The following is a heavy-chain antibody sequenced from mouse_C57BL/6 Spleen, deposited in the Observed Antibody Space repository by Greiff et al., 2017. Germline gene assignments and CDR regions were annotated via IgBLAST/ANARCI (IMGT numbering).Heavy chain of an antibody. CDR2: IRNKANGYTT. V-gene: IGHV7-3*01. Sequence: EVQLVESGGGLVQPGGSLSLSCAASGFTFTDYYMSWVRQPPGKALEWLGFIRNKANGYTTEYSASVKGRFTISRDNSQSILHLQMNALRAEDSATYYCARYRGSSPYYYAMDYWGQGTSVTVSS. J-gene: IGHJ4*01. CDR1: GFTFTDYY. CDR3: ARYRGSSPYYYAMDY. D-gene: IGHD1-1*01.